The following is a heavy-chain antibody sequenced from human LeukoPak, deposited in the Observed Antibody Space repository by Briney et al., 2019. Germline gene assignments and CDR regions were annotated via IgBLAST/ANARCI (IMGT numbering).Heavy chain of an antibody. CDR1: GGSISSGDYY. D-gene: IGHD3-16*01. CDR3: ARDRLGDYFDY. J-gene: IGHJ4*02. Sequence: SQTLSLTCTVSGGSISSGDYYWSWIRQPPGKGLEWIGYFYYSGSTYYNPSLKSRVTISVDTSKNQFSLKLSSVTAADTAVYYCARDRLGDYFDYWGQGTLVTVSS. V-gene: IGHV4-30-4*01. CDR2: FYYSGST.